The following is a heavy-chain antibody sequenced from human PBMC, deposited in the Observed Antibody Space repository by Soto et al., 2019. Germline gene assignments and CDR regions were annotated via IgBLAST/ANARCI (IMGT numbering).Heavy chain of an antibody. V-gene: IGHV4-38-2*02. J-gene: IGHJ4*01. CDR3: ARVHVMVVAGSTFDY. CDR2: IYHGGTT. Sequence: SETLSLTCTVPGYSISSGSYWAWVRQPPGKGPEWIASIYHGGTTFYNPSLKSRITISVDTSNNQFSLKLTSVTAADTAVYYCARVHVMVVAGSTFDYWGHGTLVTVSS. CDR1: GYSISSGSY. D-gene: IGHD6-19*01.